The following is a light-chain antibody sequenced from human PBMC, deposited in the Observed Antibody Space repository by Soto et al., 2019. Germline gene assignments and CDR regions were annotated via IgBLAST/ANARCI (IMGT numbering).Light chain of an antibody. CDR3: QQYYTPPPT. CDR1: QNILYSRINKEY. V-gene: IGKV4-1*01. Sequence: DIVMTQSPDSLAVSLGERATINCKSSQNILYSRINKEYLAWYQHKPGQPPKLLIYWASTRESGVPDRFSGSGSGTDFTLTISSLQAEDVAVYYCQQYYTPPPTFGQGTKVEV. J-gene: IGKJ1*01. CDR2: WAS.